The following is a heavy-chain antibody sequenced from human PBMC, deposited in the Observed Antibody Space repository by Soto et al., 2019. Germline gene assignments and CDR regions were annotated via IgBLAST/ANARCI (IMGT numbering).Heavy chain of an antibody. Sequence: GGSLRLSCAASGLTLNRYWMHWARHAPGKGLVWVSHINTEGSNTNYADSVKGRFTISRDNAKSTLFLQMNSLRDEDTAVYYCAREFCSGGNCYTYYFDPWGQGIPVTVSS. D-gene: IGHD2-15*01. CDR1: GLTLNRYW. CDR3: AREFCSGGNCYTYYFDP. J-gene: IGHJ5*02. V-gene: IGHV3-74*01. CDR2: INTEGSNT.